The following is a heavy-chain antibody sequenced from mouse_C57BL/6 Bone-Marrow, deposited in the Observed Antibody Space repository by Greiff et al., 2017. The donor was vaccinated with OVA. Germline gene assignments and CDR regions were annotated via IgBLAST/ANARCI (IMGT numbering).Heavy chain of an antibody. J-gene: IGHJ2*01. V-gene: IGHV1-69*01. Sequence: QVHVKQPGAELVMPGASVKLSCKASGYTFTSYWMHWVKQRPGQGLEWIGEIDPSDSYTNYNQKFKGKSTLTVDKSSSTAYMRLSSLTSEDSAVYYCARRGSYYFDYWGQGTTLTVSS. CDR2: IDPSDSYT. CDR1: GYTFTSYW. CDR3: ARRGSYYFDY.